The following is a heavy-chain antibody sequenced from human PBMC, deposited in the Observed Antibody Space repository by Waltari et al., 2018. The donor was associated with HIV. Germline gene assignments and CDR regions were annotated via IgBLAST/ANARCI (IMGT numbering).Heavy chain of an antibody. V-gene: IGHV1-18*01. Sequence: QVQLVQSGAEVKKPGVSVKVSCTASCYTFTSYGFRLVRQATGQGLEWMGWISAYNGNTNYAQKLQGRVTMTTDTSTSTAYMELRSLRSDDTAVYYCARARRELNWFDPWGQGTLVTVSS. CDR1: CYTFTSYG. CDR3: ARARRELNWFDP. CDR2: ISAYNGNT. J-gene: IGHJ5*02. D-gene: IGHD1-26*01.